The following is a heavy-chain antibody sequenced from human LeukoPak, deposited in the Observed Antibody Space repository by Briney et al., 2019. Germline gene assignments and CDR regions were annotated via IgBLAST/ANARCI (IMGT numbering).Heavy chain of an antibody. D-gene: IGHD6-19*01. CDR2: INPNSGGT. J-gene: IGHJ4*02. Sequence: ASVKVSCKASGYTFTGYYMHWVRQAPGQGLEWMGWINPNSGGTNYAQKFQGRVTMTRDTSISTAYMELSRLRSDDTAVYYCARDRIKGVAVTGYWGQGTRVAVSP. CDR1: GYTFTGYY. V-gene: IGHV1-2*02. CDR3: ARDRIKGVAVTGY.